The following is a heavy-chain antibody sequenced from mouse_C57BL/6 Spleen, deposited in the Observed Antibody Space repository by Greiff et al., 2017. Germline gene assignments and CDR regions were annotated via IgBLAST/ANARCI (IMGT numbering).Heavy chain of an antibody. CDR2: IHPSDSDT. CDR1: GYTFTSYW. D-gene: IGHD1-1*01. Sequence: VQLQQPGAELVKPGASVKVSCKASGYTFTSYWMHWVKQRPGQGLEWIGRIHPSDSDTNYNQKFKGKDTLTVDKSSSTAYMQLSSLTSEDSAVYYCAIYSNYCGSSYWYFDVWGTGTTVTVSS. J-gene: IGHJ1*03. CDR3: AIYSNYCGSSYWYFDV. V-gene: IGHV1-74*01.